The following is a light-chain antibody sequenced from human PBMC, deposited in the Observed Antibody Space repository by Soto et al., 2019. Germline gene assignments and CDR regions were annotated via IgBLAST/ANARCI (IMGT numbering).Light chain of an antibody. J-gene: IGKJ1*01. CDR2: GAS. CDR1: QSVGGN. CDR3: QQYSNWPPWT. V-gene: IGKV3-15*01. Sequence: DTVMTQSPVTLSVSPGERATLSCRASQSVGGNLAWYQQKPGQATRLLIYGASKRATGVPDRFSGSGSGAVFTLTMSSLQSDDFALYYCQQYSNWPPWTFGQGTKVEVK.